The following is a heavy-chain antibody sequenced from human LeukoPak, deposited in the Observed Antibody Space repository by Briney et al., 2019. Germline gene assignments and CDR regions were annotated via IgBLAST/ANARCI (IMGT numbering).Heavy chain of an antibody. CDR2: IWYDGSNK. Sequence: GGSLRLSCAASGFTFSSYGMHWVRQAPGKGLEWVAVIWYDGSNKYYADFVKGRFTISRDNSKNTLYLQMNSLRAEDTAVYYCARDGINYYDSSGYFDYWGQGTLVTVSS. CDR3: ARDGINYYDSSGYFDY. J-gene: IGHJ4*02. D-gene: IGHD3-22*01. CDR1: GFTFSSYG. V-gene: IGHV3-33*01.